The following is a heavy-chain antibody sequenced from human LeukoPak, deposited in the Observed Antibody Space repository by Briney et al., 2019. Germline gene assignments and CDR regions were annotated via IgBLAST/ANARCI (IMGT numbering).Heavy chain of an antibody. Sequence: PSETLSLTCTVSGGSISSSSYYWGWIRQPPGKGLEWIGSIYYSGSTYYNPSLKSRVTISVDTSKNHFSLKLSSVTAADTAVYYCATGYAESYFAFDIWGQGTMVTVSS. CDR1: GGSISSSSYY. D-gene: IGHD3-10*01. CDR3: ATGYAESYFAFDI. CDR2: IYYSGST. J-gene: IGHJ3*02. V-gene: IGHV4-39*07.